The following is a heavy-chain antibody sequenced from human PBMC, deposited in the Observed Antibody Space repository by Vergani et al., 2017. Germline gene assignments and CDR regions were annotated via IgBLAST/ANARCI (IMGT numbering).Heavy chain of an antibody. CDR3: AKANPRNSGYDYLYYYHAMDV. D-gene: IGHD5-12*01. CDR1: GFTFNHYA. V-gene: IGHV3-23*01. J-gene: IGHJ6*02. CDR2: ISGSGGST. Sequence: EVQLLESGGDLVQPGGSLRLSCAASGFTFNHYAMNWVRQAPGKGLEWVSGISGSGGSTYYAGSVKCRFTISRDSSKNTLYLQMNGLSAGDTAVYYCAKANPRNSGYDYLYYYHAMDVWGQGTTVTVSS.